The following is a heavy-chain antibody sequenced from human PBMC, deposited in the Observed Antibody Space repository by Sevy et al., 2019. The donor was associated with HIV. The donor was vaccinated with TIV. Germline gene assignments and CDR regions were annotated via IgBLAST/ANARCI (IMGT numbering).Heavy chain of an antibody. J-gene: IGHJ6*02. CDR2: IGSSSSYI. CDR3: ARVVAYCTGGSCFPGYYYGMDV. Sequence: GGSLRLSCAASGFTFSSYNMNWVRQAPGKGLEWVSSIGSSSSYIYYTDSVKGRFTVPRDNAKNSLYLQMNSLRAEDTAVYYCARVVAYCTGGSCFPGYYYGMDVWGQGTTVTVSS. D-gene: IGHD2-15*01. V-gene: IGHV3-21*01. CDR1: GFTFSSYN.